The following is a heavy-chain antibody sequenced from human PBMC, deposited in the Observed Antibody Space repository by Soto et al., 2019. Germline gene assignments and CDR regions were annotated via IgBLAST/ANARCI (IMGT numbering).Heavy chain of an antibody. V-gene: IGHV4-30-4*01. CDR3: ARASFHSSGYSLLGCAFDI. J-gene: IGHJ3*02. D-gene: IGHD3-22*01. CDR2: IYYSGST. CDR1: GGSISSGDYY. Sequence: QVQLQESGPGLVKPSQTLSLTCTVSGGSISSGDYYWSWIRQPPGKGLEWIGYIYYSGSTYYNPSLQSRVTISGDTSKNPFSLELSSVTAADTAVYLCARASFHSSGYSLLGCAFDIWGQGTMVTVSS.